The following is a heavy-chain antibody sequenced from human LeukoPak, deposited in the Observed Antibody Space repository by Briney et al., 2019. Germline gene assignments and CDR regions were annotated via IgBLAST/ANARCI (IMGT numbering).Heavy chain of an antibody. J-gene: IGHJ4*02. CDR3: AKDGEEMATITGQIDY. CDR1: GCTFSSYG. V-gene: IGHV3-30*02. D-gene: IGHD5-24*01. Sequence: GGSLRLSCAASGCTFSSYGMHWVRQAPGKGLEWVAFIRYDGSNKYYADSVKGRFTISRDNSKNTLYLQMNSLRAEDTAVYYCAKDGEEMATITGQIDYWGQGTLVTVSS. CDR2: IRYDGSNK.